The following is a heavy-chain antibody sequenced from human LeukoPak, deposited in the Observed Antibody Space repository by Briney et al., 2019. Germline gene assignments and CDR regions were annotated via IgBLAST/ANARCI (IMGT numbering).Heavy chain of an antibody. CDR2: IYSDGAT. CDR1: GFTFGSYW. V-gene: IGHV3-53*01. J-gene: IGHJ4*02. D-gene: IGHD2-8*01. Sequence: PGGSLRLSCAASGFTFGSYWMHWVRQAPGKGLEWVSLIYSDGATYYADSVKGRFTISRDNSKNTLYLQMGSLRAEDTAVYYCARYARGDYVDYWGQGTLVTVSS. CDR3: ARYARGDYVDY.